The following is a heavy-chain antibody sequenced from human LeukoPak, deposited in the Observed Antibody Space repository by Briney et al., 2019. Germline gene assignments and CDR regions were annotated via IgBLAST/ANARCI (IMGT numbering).Heavy chain of an antibody. J-gene: IGHJ4*02. V-gene: IGHV4-59*01. D-gene: IGHD7-27*01. CDR2: IYYSGST. CDR1: GGSISSYY. Sequence: SETLSLTCTVSGGSISSYYWSWIRQPPGKGLEWLGYIYYSGSTNYNPSLKSRVTISVDTSKNQFSLKLSSVTAADTAVYYCARDPWGYWGQGTLVTVSS. CDR3: ARDPWGY.